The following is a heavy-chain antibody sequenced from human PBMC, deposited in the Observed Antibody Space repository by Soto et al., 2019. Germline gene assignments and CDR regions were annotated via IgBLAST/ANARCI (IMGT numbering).Heavy chain of an antibody. D-gene: IGHD2-8*01. J-gene: IGHJ6*02. Sequence: EVQLVQSGAEVKKPGESLKISCQGSGYSFSNHGIAWVRQMPGKGLEWMGIIYPGDSDTKYSPSFRCQVTFSADKSISTAYLQWSSLKASDSAMYYCARRGVSGTNKYESLHMDVWGQGTTVTVSS. CDR3: ARRGVSGTNKYESLHMDV. CDR1: GYSFSNHG. CDR2: IYPGDSDT. V-gene: IGHV5-51*01.